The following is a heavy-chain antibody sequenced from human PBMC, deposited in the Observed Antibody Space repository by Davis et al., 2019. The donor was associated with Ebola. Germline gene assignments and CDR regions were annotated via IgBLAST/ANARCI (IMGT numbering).Heavy chain of an antibody. Sequence: PSGTLSLTCTVSASPTSPNLMHLIRHATPQGLEWVATIKQEGSARYYVDSLKGRFTISRDNVKHSLSLQIGSRRAEDTDVEYCAGGLGFIIRIWGQGTMVTVSS. CDR2: IKQEGSAR. J-gene: IGHJ3*02. V-gene: IGHV3-7*03. CDR1: ASPTSPNL. CDR3: AGGLGFIIRI. D-gene: IGHD3-10*01.